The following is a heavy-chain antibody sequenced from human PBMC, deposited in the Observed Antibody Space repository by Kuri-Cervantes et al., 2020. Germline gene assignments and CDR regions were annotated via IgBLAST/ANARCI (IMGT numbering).Heavy chain of an antibody. CDR2: ISYDGSNK. D-gene: IGHD5-24*01. Sequence: LSLTCAASGFTFDDYAMHWVRQAPGKGLEWVAVISYDGSNKYYADSVKGRFTISRNNSKNTLYLQMNSLRAEDTAVYYCARDYMADYYYYYGMDVWGQGTMVTVSS. CDR1: GFTFDDYA. J-gene: IGHJ6*02. CDR3: ARDYMADYYYYYGMDV. V-gene: IGHV3-30-3*01.